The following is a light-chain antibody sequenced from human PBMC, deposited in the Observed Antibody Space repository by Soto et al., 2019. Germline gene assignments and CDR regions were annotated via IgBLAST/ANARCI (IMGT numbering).Light chain of an antibody. V-gene: IGLV2-14*03. J-gene: IGLJ1*01. CDR3: NSYTSSSAYV. Sequence: LTQPASVSGSPGQSITISCTGTSSDVGGFNYVSWYQQHPGKAPKLMIYDVTNRPSGVSYRFSGSKSGNTASLTISGLQAEDEADYYCNSYTSSSAYVFGTGTKVTVL. CDR2: DVT. CDR1: SSDVGGFNY.